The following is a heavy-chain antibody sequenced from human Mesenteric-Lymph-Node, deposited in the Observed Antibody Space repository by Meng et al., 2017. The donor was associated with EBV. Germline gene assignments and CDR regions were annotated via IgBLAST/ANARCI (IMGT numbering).Heavy chain of an antibody. V-gene: IGHV1-69*06. D-gene: IGHD4-17*01. Sequence: QGQLEQAGAGVKSPGSSVKVSCKASGGSFSTYTINWVRQAPGQGLEWMGGIIPLFGTINYAQKFQARVTITADKSTSTAYMELVSLRSDDTAVYYCTRGEAVTSFDYWGQGTLVTVSS. CDR3: TRGEAVTSFDY. J-gene: IGHJ4*02. CDR1: GGSFSTYT. CDR2: IIPLFGTI.